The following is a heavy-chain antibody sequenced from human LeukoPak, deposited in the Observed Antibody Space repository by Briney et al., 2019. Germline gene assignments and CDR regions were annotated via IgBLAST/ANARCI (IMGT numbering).Heavy chain of an antibody. V-gene: IGHV3-53*01. J-gene: IGHJ4*02. Sequence: PGGSLRLSCAASGFTVSSNYMSWVRQAPGKGLEWVSVIYSGGSTYYADSVKGRFTISRDSSKNTLYLQMNSLRAEDTAVYYCARELAGHYYGSGSSFDYWGQGTLVTVSS. D-gene: IGHD3-10*01. CDR3: ARELAGHYYGSGSSFDY. CDR2: IYSGGST. CDR1: GFTVSSNY.